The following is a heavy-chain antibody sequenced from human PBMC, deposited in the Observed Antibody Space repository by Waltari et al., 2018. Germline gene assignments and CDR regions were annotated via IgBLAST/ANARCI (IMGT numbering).Heavy chain of an antibody. Sequence: EVQLVESGGGLVQPGVSLRLSCAASGFTFSTYWLHWVRQAPGKGLVWVSRINSDGSSTSYADSVKGRFTISRDNAKNTLYLQMNSLRAEDTAVYYCARTESQWELLRHAFDIWGQGTMVTVSS. CDR1: GFTFSTYW. CDR3: ARTESQWELLRHAFDI. D-gene: IGHD1-26*01. J-gene: IGHJ3*02. CDR2: INSDGSST. V-gene: IGHV3-74*01.